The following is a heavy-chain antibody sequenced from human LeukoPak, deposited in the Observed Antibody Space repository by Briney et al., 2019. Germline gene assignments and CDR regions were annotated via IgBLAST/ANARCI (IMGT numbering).Heavy chain of an antibody. V-gene: IGHV3-30*18. CDR2: ISYDGSNK. Sequence: PGGSLRLSCAASGFTFSSYGMHWVRQAPGKGLEWVAVISYDGSNKYYADSVKGRFTISRDNSKNMLYLQMNSLRAEDTAVYYYAKDGLATVNLYFQHWGQGTLVTVSS. CDR1: GFTFSSYG. J-gene: IGHJ1*01. D-gene: IGHD4-17*01. CDR3: AKDGLATVNLYFQH.